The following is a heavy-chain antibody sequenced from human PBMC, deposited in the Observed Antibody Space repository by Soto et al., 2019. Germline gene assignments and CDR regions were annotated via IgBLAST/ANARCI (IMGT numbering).Heavy chain of an antibody. V-gene: IGHV3-21*06. CDR1: GFTFSIST. J-gene: IGHJ4*02. Sequence: EVQLVESGGGLVKPGGSLTLSCAASGFTFSISTMNWVRQAPGKRLEWVSSISSGTTYSYYADSVKGRFSISRDNAKSSLYLQMNSLRVDDTAVYYCARGDGTGLHSSGWSARFWGQGTLVTVSS. D-gene: IGHD6-13*01. CDR3: ARGDGTGLHSSGWSARF. CDR2: ISSGTTYS.